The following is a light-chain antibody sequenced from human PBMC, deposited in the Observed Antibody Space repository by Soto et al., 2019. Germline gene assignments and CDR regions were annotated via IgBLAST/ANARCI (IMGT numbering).Light chain of an antibody. CDR2: RNN. CDR1: SSNIGSNY. V-gene: IGLV1-47*01. CDR3: AAWDDSLSVV. J-gene: IGLJ2*01. Sequence: QSVLTQPPSASGTPGQRVTISCSGSSSNIGSNYVYWYQQLPGTAPKLLIYRNNQRPSVVPDRFSGSKSVTSASLAISGLRSEDEADYYCAAWDDSLSVVFGGGTKLTVL.